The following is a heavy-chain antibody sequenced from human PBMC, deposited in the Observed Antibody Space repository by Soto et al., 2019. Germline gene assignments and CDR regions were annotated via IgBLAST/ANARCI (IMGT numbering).Heavy chain of an antibody. Sequence: VGSLRLSCAASGFTVNNNYMSWVRQPPGKGLEWVSLIYSGGSTYYADSVKVRFTISRDNSKNTLYLQMNSLRAEDTAVYYCARQTDAFDIWGQGTMVTVS. CDR3: ARQTDAFDI. CDR1: GFTVNNNY. CDR2: IYSGGST. V-gene: IGHV3-66*04. J-gene: IGHJ3*02.